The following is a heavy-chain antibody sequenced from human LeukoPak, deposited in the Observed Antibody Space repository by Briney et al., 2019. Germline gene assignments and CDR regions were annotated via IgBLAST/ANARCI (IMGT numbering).Heavy chain of an antibody. CDR2: ISYDGSNK. Sequence: PGGSLRLSCAASGFTFSSYAMHWVRQAPGKGLEWVAVISYDGSNKYYADSVKGRFTISRGNSKNTLYLQMNSLRAEDTAVYYCAKDSRAVVITNFDYWGQGTLVTVSS. CDR3: AKDSRAVVITNFDY. CDR1: GFTFSSYA. V-gene: IGHV3-30-3*01. J-gene: IGHJ4*02. D-gene: IGHD3-22*01.